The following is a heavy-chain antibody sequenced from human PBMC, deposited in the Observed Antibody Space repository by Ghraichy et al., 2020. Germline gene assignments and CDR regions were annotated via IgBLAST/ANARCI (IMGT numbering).Heavy chain of an antibody. Sequence: ASVKVSCKASGYTFTGYYMHWVRQAPGQGLEWMGWINPNSGGTNYAQKFQGWVTMTRDTSISTAYMELSRLRSDDTAVYYCARSLYNGNKGYDYWGQGTLVTVSS. J-gene: IGHJ4*02. CDR1: GYTFTGYY. CDR3: ARSLYNGNKGYDY. CDR2: INPNSGGT. V-gene: IGHV1-2*04. D-gene: IGHD3-10*01.